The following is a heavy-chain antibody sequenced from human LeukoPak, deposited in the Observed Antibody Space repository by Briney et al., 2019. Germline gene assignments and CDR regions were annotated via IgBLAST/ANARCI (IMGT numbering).Heavy chain of an antibody. J-gene: IGHJ3*02. CDR1: GDSFSSHY. CDR3: ARDLVTVTKGFDI. CDR2: ISHIGRT. D-gene: IGHD4-17*01. Sequence: SETLSLTCAVSGDSFSSHYWTWIRQSPGTGLEWIGYISHIGRTNYNPSLKSRVTISIDTSKNQFSLKLRSVNAADTAVYYCARDLVTVTKGFDIWGQGTMVSVSS. V-gene: IGHV4-59*11.